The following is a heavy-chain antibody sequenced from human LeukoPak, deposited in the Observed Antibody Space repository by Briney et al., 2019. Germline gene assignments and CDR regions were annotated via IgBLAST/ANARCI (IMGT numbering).Heavy chain of an antibody. J-gene: IGHJ3*02. D-gene: IGHD3-10*01. CDR3: ARVITMVRGVTLLADAFDI. CDR2: ISAYNGNT. CDR1: GYTFTSYG. Sequence: ASVKVSCKASGYTFTSYGISWVRQAPGQGLEWMGWISAYNGNTNYAQKLQGRVTMTTDTSTSTAYMELRSLRSDDTAVYYCARVITMVRGVTLLADAFDIWGQGTMVTVSS. V-gene: IGHV1-18*01.